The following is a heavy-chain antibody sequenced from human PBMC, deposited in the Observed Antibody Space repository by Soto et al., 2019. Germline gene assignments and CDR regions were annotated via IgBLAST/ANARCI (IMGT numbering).Heavy chain of an antibody. V-gene: IGHV3-23*01. D-gene: IGHD2-2*01. CDR3: APDIVVVPAAPNWFDP. CDR1: GFTFSSYA. CDR2: ISGSGSST. Sequence: GGSLRLSCAASGFTFSSYAMSWVRQAPGKGLEWVSAISGSGSSTYYADSVKGRFTISRDNSKNTLYLQMNSLRAEDTAVYYCAPDIVVVPAAPNWFDPWGQGTLVTVSS. J-gene: IGHJ5*02.